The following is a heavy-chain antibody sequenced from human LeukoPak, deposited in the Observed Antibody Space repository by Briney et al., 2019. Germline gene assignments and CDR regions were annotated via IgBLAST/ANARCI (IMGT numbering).Heavy chain of an antibody. Sequence: GGSLRLSCAASGFTFSSYWMSWVRQAPGKGLEWVANIKQDGSEKYYVDSVKGRFTISRDNAKNSLYLQMNSLRAEDTAVYYCARGTGIVVAQYFDYRGQGTLVTVSS. V-gene: IGHV3-7*03. CDR3: ARGTGIVVAQYFDY. CDR1: GFTFSSYW. CDR2: IKQDGSEK. J-gene: IGHJ4*02. D-gene: IGHD2-15*01.